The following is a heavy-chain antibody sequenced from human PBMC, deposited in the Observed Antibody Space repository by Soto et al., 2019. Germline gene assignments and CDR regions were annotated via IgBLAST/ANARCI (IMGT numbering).Heavy chain of an antibody. J-gene: IGHJ5*02. CDR3: ASHYRGDFHKWFDP. CDR2: IYYIGST. V-gene: IGHV4-31*03. D-gene: IGHD2-21*02. CDR1: GGSISSGCYY. Sequence: PSETLSLTCTVSGGSISSGCYYWSWIRQHPGKGMERIGYIYYIGSTYYNPSLKTRVTISVDTSKNQFSLKLSSVTAAEKAVYYCASHYRGDFHKWFDPWGQGTLVTVCS.